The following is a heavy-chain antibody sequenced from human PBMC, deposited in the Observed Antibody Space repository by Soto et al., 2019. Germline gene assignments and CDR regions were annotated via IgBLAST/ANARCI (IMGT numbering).Heavy chain of an antibody. V-gene: IGHV4-34*01. CDR2: INHSGST. D-gene: IGHD4-17*01. CDR3: ARLGYGEYYYYYYGMDV. CDR1: GGSFSGYY. J-gene: IGHJ6*02. Sequence: PSETLSLTCAVYGGSFSGYYWSWIRQPPGKGLEWIGEINHSGSTNYNPSLKSRVTISVDTSKNQFSLKLSSVTAEDTAVYYCARLGYGEYYYYYYGMDVWGQGTTVTVSS.